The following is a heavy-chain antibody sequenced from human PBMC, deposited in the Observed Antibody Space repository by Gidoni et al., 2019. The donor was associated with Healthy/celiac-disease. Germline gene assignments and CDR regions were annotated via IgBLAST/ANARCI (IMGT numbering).Heavy chain of an antibody. CDR2: IYWDDDK. J-gene: IGHJ4*02. Sequence: QITLKESGPTLVQPTQTLTLTCPFSGFSLSTSGVGVGWIRQPPGKALEWLALIYWDDDKRYSPSLKSRLTITKDTSKNQVVLTMTNMDPVDTATYYCAHSYYYDSSGYSLTSFDYWGQGTLVTVSS. D-gene: IGHD3-22*01. V-gene: IGHV2-5*02. CDR1: GFSLSTSGVG. CDR3: AHSYYYDSSGYSLTSFDY.